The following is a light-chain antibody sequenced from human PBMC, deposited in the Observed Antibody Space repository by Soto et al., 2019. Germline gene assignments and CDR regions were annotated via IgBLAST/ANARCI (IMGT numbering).Light chain of an antibody. J-gene: IGKJ4*01. V-gene: IGKV1-39*01. CDR3: QQVYVYPST. Sequence: DIQMTQSPSSLSASVEDRVIITCRASQSISNHLNWYQQKPGKAPKLLIYDASALPRGVPSRFSGGGSGTDFTLTISSLQPEDFATYCCQQVYVYPSTFGGGTKVDIK. CDR2: DAS. CDR1: QSISNH.